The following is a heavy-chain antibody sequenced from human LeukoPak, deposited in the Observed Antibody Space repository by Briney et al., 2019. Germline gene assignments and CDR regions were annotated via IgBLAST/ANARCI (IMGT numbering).Heavy chain of an antibody. D-gene: IGHD1-7*01. CDR3: ARVALGGTIELELGGGAFDI. J-gene: IGHJ3*02. V-gene: IGHV6-1*01. CDR1: GDSVSSNSAA. Sequence: QTLSLTCAISGDSVSSNSAAWNWIRQSPSRGLEWLGRTYYRSKWYNDYAVSVKSRITINPDTSKNQFSLQLNSVTPEDTAVYYCARVALGGTIELELGGGAFDIWGQGTMVTVSS. CDR2: TYYRSKWYN.